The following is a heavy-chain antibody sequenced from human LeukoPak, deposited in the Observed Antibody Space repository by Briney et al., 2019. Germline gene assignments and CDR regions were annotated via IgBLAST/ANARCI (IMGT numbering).Heavy chain of an antibody. D-gene: IGHD1-26*01. CDR2: ISGSGGST. CDR1: GFTFSSYA. CDR3: AKDQEAGATSNDFDY. Sequence: GGSLRLSCAASGFTFSSYAMSWVRQAPGKGLEWGSAISGSGGSTYYADSVKGRFTISRDNSKNTLYLQMNSLRAEDTAVYYCAKDQEAGATSNDFDYWGQGTLVTVSS. V-gene: IGHV3-23*01. J-gene: IGHJ4*02.